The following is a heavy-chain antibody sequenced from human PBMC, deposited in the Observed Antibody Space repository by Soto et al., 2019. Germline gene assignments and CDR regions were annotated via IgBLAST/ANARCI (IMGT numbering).Heavy chain of an antibody. J-gene: IGHJ4*02. Sequence: EVHLVESGGDLIQPGRSLRLSCAASGFTFADYAMHWVPQAPGKGLEWVSGISWNSGSIGYADSVKGRFTISRDNAKNSLYLQMNSLRPEDTALYYCAKDTVPYIGYYCDYWGQGTLVTVSS. CDR1: GFTFADYA. V-gene: IGHV3-9*01. CDR3: AKDTVPYIGYYCDY. CDR2: ISWNSGSI. D-gene: IGHD5-12*01.